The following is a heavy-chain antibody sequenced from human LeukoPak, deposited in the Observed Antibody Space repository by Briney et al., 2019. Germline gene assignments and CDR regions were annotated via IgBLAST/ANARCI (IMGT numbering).Heavy chain of an antibody. CDR2: INHSGST. Sequence: PSETLSLTCAAYGGSFSGYYWSWIRQPPGKGLEWIGEINHSGSTNYNPSLKSRVTISVDTSKNQFSLKLSSVTAADTAVYYCARGDTTVVKGNWFDPWGQGTLVTVSS. CDR3: ARGDTTVVKGNWFDP. J-gene: IGHJ5*02. V-gene: IGHV4-34*01. CDR1: GGSFSGYY. D-gene: IGHD4-23*01.